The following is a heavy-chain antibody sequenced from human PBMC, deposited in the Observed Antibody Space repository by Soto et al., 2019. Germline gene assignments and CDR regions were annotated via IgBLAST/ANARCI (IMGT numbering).Heavy chain of an antibody. D-gene: IGHD4-17*01. J-gene: IGHJ4*02. CDR1: GFTFSSYG. CDR2: IWYDGSNK. CDR3: ASSLAAYGDYVDSYYFDY. Sequence: GGSLRLSCAASGFTFSSYGMHWVRQAPGKGLEWVAVIWYDGSNKYYADSVKGRFTISRDNSKNTLYLQMNSLRAEDTAVYYCASSLAAYGDYVDSYYFDYWGQGTLVTVSS. V-gene: IGHV3-33*01.